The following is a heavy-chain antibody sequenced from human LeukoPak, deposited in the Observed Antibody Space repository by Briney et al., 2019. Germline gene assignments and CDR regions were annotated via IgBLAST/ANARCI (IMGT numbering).Heavy chain of an antibody. D-gene: IGHD1-7*01. J-gene: IGHJ4*02. Sequence: GGSLRLSCAASGFTVSSNYMSWVRQAPGKGLEWVSVIYSGDNTYYADSAKGRFTISRDSSKNTVYLQMNSLRAEDTAVYYCARGKWNYPFDYWGQGTLVTVSS. CDR2: IYSGDNT. CDR3: ARGKWNYPFDY. CDR1: GFTVSSNY. V-gene: IGHV3-53*01.